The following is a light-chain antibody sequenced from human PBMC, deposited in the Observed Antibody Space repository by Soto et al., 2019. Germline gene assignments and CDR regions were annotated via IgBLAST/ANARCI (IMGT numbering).Light chain of an antibody. CDR3: QVWDSRSDHQDWV. J-gene: IGLJ3*02. V-gene: IGLV3-21*04. CDR2: YDS. CDR1: NIGSES. Sequence: SYELTQPPSVSVAPGKTATITCGGNNIGSESVHWYQQKPGQAPVLVIYYDSDRPSGIPERFYGSNSGNTATLTISRVEAGDEADYYCQVWDSRSDHQDWVFGVGTKLTVL.